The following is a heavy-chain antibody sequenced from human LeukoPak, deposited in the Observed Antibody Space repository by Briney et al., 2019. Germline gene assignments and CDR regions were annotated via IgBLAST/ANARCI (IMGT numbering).Heavy chain of an antibody. V-gene: IGHV3-49*03. Sequence: GGSLRLSCTASGYTFGDYAMSWFRQAPGKGLEWVGFIRSKAYGGTTEYAASVKGRSTISRDDSKSIAYLQMNSLKTEDTAVYYCTRDSSSWYYFDYWGQGTLVTVSS. J-gene: IGHJ4*02. CDR3: TRDSSSWYYFDY. CDR1: GYTFGDYA. D-gene: IGHD6-13*01. CDR2: IRSKAYGGTT.